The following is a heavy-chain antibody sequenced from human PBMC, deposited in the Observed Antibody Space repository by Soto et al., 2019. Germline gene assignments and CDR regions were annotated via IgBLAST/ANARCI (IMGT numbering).Heavy chain of an antibody. D-gene: IGHD3-9*01. CDR3: ARDGDFDWSYGMDV. J-gene: IGHJ6*02. CDR1: GFTFSSYG. Sequence: QVQLVESGGGVVQPGRSLRLSCAASGFTFSSYGMHWVHQAPGKVLEWVAVIWYDGSNKYYADSVKGRFTISRDNSKNTLYLQMNSLRAEDTAVYYSARDGDFDWSYGMDVWGQGTTVTVSS. CDR2: IWYDGSNK. V-gene: IGHV3-33*01.